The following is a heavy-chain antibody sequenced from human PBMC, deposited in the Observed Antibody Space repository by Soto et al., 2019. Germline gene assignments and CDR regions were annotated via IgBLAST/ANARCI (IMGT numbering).Heavy chain of an antibody. CDR1: GGTFSSYA. CDR3: ARTRITMVRGVIPHWFDP. Sequence: QVQLVQSGAEVKKPGSSVKVSCKASGGTFSSYAISWVRQAPGQGLEWMGGIIPIFGTANYAQKFQGRVTITADESTSTXXMELSRLRSEDTAVYYCARTRITMVRGVIPHWFDPWGQGTLVTVSS. CDR2: IIPIFGTA. V-gene: IGHV1-69*12. D-gene: IGHD3-10*01. J-gene: IGHJ5*02.